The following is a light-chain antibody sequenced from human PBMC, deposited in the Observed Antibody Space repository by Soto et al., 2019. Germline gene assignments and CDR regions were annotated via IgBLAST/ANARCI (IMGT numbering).Light chain of an antibody. Sequence: VLTQPPSVSGAPGQRVTLSCTGSSSNIGAGYDVHWYQQLPRTAPKLLIYGNSNRPSGVPDRFSGSKSGTSASLAITGLQPEDEADYYCQSYDSSLSGSMVFGGGTQLTVL. V-gene: IGLV1-40*01. CDR3: QSYDSSLSGSMV. CDR2: GNS. CDR1: SSNIGAGYD. J-gene: IGLJ3*02.